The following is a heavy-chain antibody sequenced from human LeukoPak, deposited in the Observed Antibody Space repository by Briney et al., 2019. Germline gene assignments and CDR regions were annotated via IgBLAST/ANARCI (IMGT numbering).Heavy chain of an antibody. V-gene: IGHV4-31*03. J-gene: IGHJ6*02. D-gene: IGHD3-3*01. CDR2: IYYSGCT. CDR3: ARGALRFSYYYYGMDV. CDR1: GGSISSGGYY. Sequence: KASETLSLTCTVSGGSISSGGYYWSWIRQHPGKGLEWIGYIYYSGCTYYNPSLKSRVTISVDTSKNQFSLKLSSVTAADTAVYYCARGALRFSYYYYGMDVWGQGTTVTVSS.